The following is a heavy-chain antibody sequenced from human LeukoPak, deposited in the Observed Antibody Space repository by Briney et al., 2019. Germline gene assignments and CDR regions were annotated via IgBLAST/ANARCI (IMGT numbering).Heavy chain of an antibody. D-gene: IGHD2-2*01. V-gene: IGHV5-51*01. CDR1: GYNFTNCW. CDR2: IYPGDSDT. CDR3: ARHYCSSASCFEGYYYYMDV. J-gene: IGHJ6*03. Sequence: GESLKISCKGSGYNFTNCWIVWVRQMPGKGLEWMGIIYPGDSDTRYSPSFQGQVTISADKSISTAYLQWSSLKASDTAIFYCARHYCSSASCFEGYYYYMDVWGKGTTVTVSS.